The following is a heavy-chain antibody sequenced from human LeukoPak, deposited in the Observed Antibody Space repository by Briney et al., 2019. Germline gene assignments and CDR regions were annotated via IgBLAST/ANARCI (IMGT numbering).Heavy chain of an antibody. CDR2: IYHSGST. D-gene: IGHD6-13*01. J-gene: IGHJ6*03. V-gene: IGHV4-38-2*02. Sequence: SETLSLTCTVSGYSISSGYYWGWIRQPPGKGLEWIGSIYHSGSTYYNPSLKRRVTISVDTSKNQFSLKLSSVTAADTAVYYCARADYSSTWSHDYYYMDVWGKGTTVTVSS. CDR3: ARADYSSTWSHDYYYMDV. CDR1: GYSISSGYY.